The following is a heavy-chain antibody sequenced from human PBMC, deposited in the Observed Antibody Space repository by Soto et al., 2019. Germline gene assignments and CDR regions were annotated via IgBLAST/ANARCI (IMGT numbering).Heavy chain of an antibody. CDR3: ARSGFGYGSGSYLDY. D-gene: IGHD3-10*01. V-gene: IGHV4-31*01. CDR1: GGSFSSGGYY. Sequence: QVQLQESGPGLVKPSQTLSLTCTVSGGSFSSGGYYWSWIRQHPGKGLEWIGYLYYSGSTYYNQYLKGPVTISVDTSKNQFSLKVSSVAAACTAVYYCARSGFGYGSGSYLDYWGQGTLVTVSS. CDR2: LYYSGST. J-gene: IGHJ4*02.